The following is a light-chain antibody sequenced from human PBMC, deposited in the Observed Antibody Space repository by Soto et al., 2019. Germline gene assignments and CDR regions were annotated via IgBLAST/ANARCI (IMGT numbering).Light chain of an antibody. CDR1: SSDVGGYSY. CDR3: ASYTTSSTYV. Sequence: QSALTQSASASGSPGQSIAISCTGTSSDVGGYSYVSWYQQQPGKAPKLVISDVSNRPSGVSDRFSGSKSGNTASLTISGLQTEDEADYYCASYTTSSTYVFGTGTKVTVL. J-gene: IGLJ1*01. CDR2: DVS. V-gene: IGLV2-14*01.